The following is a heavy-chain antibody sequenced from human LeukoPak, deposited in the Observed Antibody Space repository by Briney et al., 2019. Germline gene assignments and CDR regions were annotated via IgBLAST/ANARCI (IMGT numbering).Heavy chain of an antibody. CDR3: ATNYDLSSAFDI. CDR2: IIPIFGTA. J-gene: IGHJ3*02. V-gene: IGHV1-69*13. CDR1: GGTFSSYA. D-gene: IGHD3-3*01. Sequence: EASVKVSCKASGGTFSSYAISWVRQAPGQGLEWMGGIIPIFGTANYAQKFQGRVTITADESTSTAYMELSSLRSEDTAVYYCATNYDLSSAFDIWGQGTMVTVSS.